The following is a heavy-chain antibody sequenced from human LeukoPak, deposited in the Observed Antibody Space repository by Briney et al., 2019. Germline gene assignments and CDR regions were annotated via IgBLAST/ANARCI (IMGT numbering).Heavy chain of an antibody. Sequence: GGSLRLSCAASGFTFSSFAMAWVRQAPGRGLEWVAVIGHGGYDIHYADSVKGRFTISRDNSKNILYLQMSSLRVDDTAVYYCAKYCGGVCFRNFDPWGQGALVTVSS. CDR3: AKYCGGVCFRNFDP. J-gene: IGHJ5*02. D-gene: IGHD2-21*01. V-gene: IGHV3-23*01. CDR1: GFTFSSFA. CDR2: IGHGGYDI.